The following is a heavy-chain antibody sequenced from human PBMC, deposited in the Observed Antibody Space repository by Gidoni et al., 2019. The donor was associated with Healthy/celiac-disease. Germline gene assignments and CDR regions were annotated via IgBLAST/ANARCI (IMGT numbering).Heavy chain of an antibody. CDR3: ASRVRAFDI. CDR1: GGSISSSSYY. V-gene: IGHV4-39*01. J-gene: IGHJ3*02. Sequence: QLQLQESGTGLVQPSETMSLTCTVSGGSISSSSYYWGWIRQPPGKGLEWIGSIYYSGSTSYNPSLTSRVPISVDTAKNPFSLKLSSVPAADTAVYYCASRVRAFDIWGQGTIVTVSS. CDR2: IYYSGST.